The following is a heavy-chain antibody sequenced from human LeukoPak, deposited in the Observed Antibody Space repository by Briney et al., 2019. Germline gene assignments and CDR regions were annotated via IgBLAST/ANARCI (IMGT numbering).Heavy chain of an antibody. D-gene: IGHD4-17*01. J-gene: IGHJ3*02. CDR2: INPNSGGT. V-gene: IGHV1-2*02. CDR1: GYTFTGYY. CDR3: ARAMTTVTTGGAFDI. Sequence: ASVKVSCKASGYTFTGYYMHWVRQAPGQGLEWMGWINPNSGGTNYAQKFQGRVTMTRDTSISTAYMELSRLRSDDTAVYYCARAMTTVTTGGAFDIWGQGTMVTVSS.